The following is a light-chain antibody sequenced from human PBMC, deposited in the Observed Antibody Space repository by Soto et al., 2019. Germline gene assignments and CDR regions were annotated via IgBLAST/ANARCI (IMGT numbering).Light chain of an antibody. CDR1: SSDVGNYVL. J-gene: IGLJ1*01. V-gene: IGLV2-23*02. CDR3: SSYAGGSFYV. Sequence: QSVLTQPASVSGSPGQSITISCTGSSSDVGNYVLVSWYQQHPGSAPQLIIFEVSKRPSGVSDRFSGSKSGNSASLTISGLQADDEADYYCSSYAGGSFYVFGTGTKLTVL. CDR2: EVS.